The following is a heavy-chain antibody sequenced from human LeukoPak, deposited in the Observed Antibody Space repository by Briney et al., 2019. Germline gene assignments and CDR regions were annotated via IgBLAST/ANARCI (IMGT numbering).Heavy chain of an antibody. CDR1: GFTFSSYS. CDR3: ARHLDSPYYFDY. D-gene: IGHD3-22*01. CDR2: ITGSSTYI. J-gene: IGHJ4*02. Sequence: KAGGSLRLSCAASGFTFSSYSMNWVRQAPGKGLEWVSSITGSSTYIYYADSVKGRFTISRDNTKNSLYLQMNSLRAEDTAVYYCARHLDSPYYFDYWGQGTLVTVSS. V-gene: IGHV3-21*01.